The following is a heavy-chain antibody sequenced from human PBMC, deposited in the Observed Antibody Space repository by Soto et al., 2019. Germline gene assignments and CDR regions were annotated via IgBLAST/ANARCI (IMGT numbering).Heavy chain of an antibody. Sequence: QVQLQQWGAGLLKPSETLSLTCAVYGGSFSGYYWSWIRQPPGKGLEWIGEINQSGSTNYNPSLKSRVTISVDTSKNQFSLKLSSVTAADTAVYYCARRPTRYSSSPLGYKAQYYFDYWGQGTLVTVSS. CDR3: ARRPTRYSSSPLGYKAQYYFDY. J-gene: IGHJ4*02. CDR2: INQSGST. CDR1: GGSFSGYY. D-gene: IGHD6-13*01. V-gene: IGHV4-34*01.